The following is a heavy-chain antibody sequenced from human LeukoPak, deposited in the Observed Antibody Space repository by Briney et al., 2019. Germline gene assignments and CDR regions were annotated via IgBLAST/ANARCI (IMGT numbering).Heavy chain of an antibody. V-gene: IGHV7-4-1*02. CDR2: INTNTGNP. D-gene: IGHD3-3*01. Sequence: GASVKVSCKTSGYTFTSHALNWVRQAPGQGLEWMGWINTNTGNPTYAQGFTGRFVFSLDTSVSTAYLQISSLKAEDTAVYYCARSFGLRFWSGYCDWGKGNLVTVSS. J-gene: IGHJ4*02. CDR1: GYTFTSHA. CDR3: ARSFGLRFWSGYCD.